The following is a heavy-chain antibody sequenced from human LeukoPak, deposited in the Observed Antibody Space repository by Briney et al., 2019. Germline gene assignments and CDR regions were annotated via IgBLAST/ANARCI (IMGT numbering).Heavy chain of an antibody. D-gene: IGHD3-10*01. CDR3: LISYYGSGIYDGEL. CDR2: ISAYNGKT. CDR1: GYTFTSYG. Sequence: ASVTVSCKASGYTFTSYGISWVRQAPGQGREGMGWISAYNGKTNYAQTLQGRVTMTTDTSTSTAYMELRSLRSHDTAVYYCLISYYGSGIYDGELGGQGTLVTVS. J-gene: IGHJ1*01. V-gene: IGHV1-18*04.